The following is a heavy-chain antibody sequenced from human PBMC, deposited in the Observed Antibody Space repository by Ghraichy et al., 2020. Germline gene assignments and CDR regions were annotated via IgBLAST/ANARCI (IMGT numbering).Heavy chain of an antibody. CDR3: ARDGRPSSWLDFDY. Sequence: GGSLRLSCAASGFTFSSYWKSWVRQAPGKGLEWVANIKQDGSEKYYVDSVRGRFTISRDNAKNSLYLQMNSLRADDTAVYYCARDGRPSSWLDFDYWGQGTLVTVSS. CDR1: GFTFSSYW. D-gene: IGHD6-13*01. J-gene: IGHJ4*02. V-gene: IGHV3-7*01. CDR2: IKQDGSEK.